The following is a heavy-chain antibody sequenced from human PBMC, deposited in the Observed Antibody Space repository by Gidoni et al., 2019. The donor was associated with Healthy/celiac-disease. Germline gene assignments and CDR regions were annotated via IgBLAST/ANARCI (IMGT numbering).Heavy chain of an antibody. J-gene: IGHJ4*02. D-gene: IGHD2-8*01. CDR3: AKIVLMVYAADY. Sequence: EVQLLESGGGLVQPGGSLRPSCAASGFTFSSFAMSWVRQAPGKGLDWVSAISGSGGSTYYADSVKGRFTISRDNSKNTLYLQMNSLRAEDTAVYYCAKIVLMVYAADYWGQGTLVTVSS. CDR2: ISGSGGST. V-gene: IGHV3-23*01. CDR1: GFTFSSFA.